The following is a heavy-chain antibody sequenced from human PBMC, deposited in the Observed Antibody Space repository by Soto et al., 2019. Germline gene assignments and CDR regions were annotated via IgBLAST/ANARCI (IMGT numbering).Heavy chain of an antibody. V-gene: IGHV3-23*01. CDR3: AKSWGSDGWYYGL. J-gene: IGHJ4*02. CDR2: FRGSDDSI. D-gene: IGHD6-19*01. CDR1: GFTFSNYV. Sequence: EVQLLESGGGLVQPGGSLRLSCAASGFTFSNYVMSWVRQAPGKGLEWVSSFRGSDDSIYYADSVKGRFTISRDNSKTTLHLQMNSLRVEDTAIYYCAKSWGSDGWYYGLWGQGSRVAVSS.